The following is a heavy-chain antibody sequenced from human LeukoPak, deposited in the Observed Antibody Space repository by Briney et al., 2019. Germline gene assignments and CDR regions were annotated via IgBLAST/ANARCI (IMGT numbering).Heavy chain of an antibody. CDR2: IYSSGNS. Sequence: SETLSLTCNVSGASLSSGRNYWGWIRQSPGKGLEWIASIYSSGNSYYNPSLKSRVSISVDTSKNHISLKLFPLTGADTALYYCARHLSGSAMMHYFDYWGQGNLVTVSS. V-gene: IGHV4-39*01. J-gene: IGHJ4*02. D-gene: IGHD5-18*01. CDR3: ARHLSGSAMMHYFDY. CDR1: GASLSSGRNY.